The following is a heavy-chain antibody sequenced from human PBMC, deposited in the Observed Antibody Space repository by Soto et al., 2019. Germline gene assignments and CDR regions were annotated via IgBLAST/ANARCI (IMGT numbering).Heavy chain of an antibody. CDR1: GYSFTSYW. Sequence: GESLKISCKGSGYSFTSYWISWVRQMPGKGLEWMGRIDPSDSYTNYSPSFQGHVTISADKSISTAYLQWSSLKASDTAMYYCARSGYCSSTSCVYYYGVDVWGQGTTVTVSS. V-gene: IGHV5-10-1*01. J-gene: IGHJ6*02. CDR3: ARSGYCSSTSCVYYYGVDV. D-gene: IGHD2-2*03. CDR2: IDPSDSYT.